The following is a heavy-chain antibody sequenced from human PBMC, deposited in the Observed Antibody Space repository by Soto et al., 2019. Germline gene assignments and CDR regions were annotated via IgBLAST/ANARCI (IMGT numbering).Heavy chain of an antibody. CDR2: INHSGST. CDR3: ARRGARVATILGAFDI. Sequence: SETLSLTCAVYGGSVSGYYWSWIRQPPGKGLEWIGEINHSGSTNYNPSLKSRVTISVDTSKNQFSLKLSSVTAADTAVYYCARRGARVATILGAFDIWGQGTMVTVSS. V-gene: IGHV4-34*01. CDR1: GGSVSGYY. J-gene: IGHJ3*02. D-gene: IGHD5-12*01.